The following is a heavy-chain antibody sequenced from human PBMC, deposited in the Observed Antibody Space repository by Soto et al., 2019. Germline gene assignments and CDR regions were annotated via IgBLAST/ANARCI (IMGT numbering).Heavy chain of an antibody. CDR3: ARGRYNWNLRASLNWFDP. J-gene: IGHJ5*02. V-gene: IGHV4-34*01. CDR2: INHSGST. D-gene: IGHD1-20*01. Sequence: SETVSLTCAVYGGSFSGYYWSWIRQPPGKGLEWIGEINHSGSTNYNPSLKSRVTISVDTSKNQFSLKLSSVTAADTAVYYCARGRYNWNLRASLNWFDPWGQGTLVTVSS. CDR1: GGSFSGYY.